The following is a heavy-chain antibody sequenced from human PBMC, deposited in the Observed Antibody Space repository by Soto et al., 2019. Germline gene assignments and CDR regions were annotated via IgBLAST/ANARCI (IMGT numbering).Heavy chain of an antibody. CDR1: GYTLTELS. Sequence: ASVKVSCKVSGYTLTELSMHWVRQAPGKGLEWMGGFDPEDGETIYAQKFQGRVTMTEDTSTDTAYMELSSLRSEDTAVYYCATGTRTKYCSSASCYYGSGRFAFDIWGQGTMVTVSS. J-gene: IGHJ3*02. D-gene: IGHD2-2*01. CDR3: ATGTRTKYCSSASCYYGSGRFAFDI. CDR2: FDPEDGET. V-gene: IGHV1-24*01.